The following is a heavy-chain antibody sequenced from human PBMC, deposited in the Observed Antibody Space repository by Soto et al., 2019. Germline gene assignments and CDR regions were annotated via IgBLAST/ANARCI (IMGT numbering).Heavy chain of an antibody. CDR3: ASTYQSGDSYGYDY. D-gene: IGHD5-18*01. CDR1: GGSISSYY. CDR2: IYYSGST. V-gene: IGHV4-59*01. J-gene: IGHJ4*02. Sequence: SETLSLTCTVSGGSISSYYWSWIRQPPGKGLEWIGYIYYSGSTNYNPSLKSRVTISVDTSKNQFSLKLSSVTAADTAVYYCASTYQSGDSYGYDYWGQGTLVTVSS.